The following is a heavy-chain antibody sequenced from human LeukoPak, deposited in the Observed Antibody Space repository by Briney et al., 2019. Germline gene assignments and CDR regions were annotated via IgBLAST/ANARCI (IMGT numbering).Heavy chain of an antibody. CDR1: GFTFSSYA. CDR3: AKYPPSSAVAVKLVNYYYYYMDV. Sequence: PGGSLRLSCAASGFTFSSYAMSWVRQAPGKGLEWVSAISGSGGSTYYANSMKGPFTISRDNSKNTLYLQMNSLRAEDTAVYYCAKYPPSSAVAVKLVNYYYYYMDVWGKGTTVTVSS. J-gene: IGHJ6*03. CDR2: ISGSGGST. D-gene: IGHD6-19*01. V-gene: IGHV3-23*01.